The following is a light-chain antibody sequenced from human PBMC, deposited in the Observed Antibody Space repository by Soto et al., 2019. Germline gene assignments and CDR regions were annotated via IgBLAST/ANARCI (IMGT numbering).Light chain of an antibody. V-gene: IGKV3-20*01. CDR3: QQYGTSPRT. J-gene: IGKJ2*02. Sequence: EIVLTQSPGTLSLSPGERDTLSCRASQSVNSNYLAWYQQKPGQVPRPLIYGASIRAAGVPDRLSGSGSGTDFTLTISRLEPEDDAVYYCQQYGTSPRTCGQGTKLESK. CDR1: QSVNSNY. CDR2: GAS.